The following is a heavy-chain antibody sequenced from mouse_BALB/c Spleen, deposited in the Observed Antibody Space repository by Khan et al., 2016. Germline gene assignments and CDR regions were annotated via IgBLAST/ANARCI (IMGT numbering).Heavy chain of an antibody. CDR2: ISPGGGTT. CDR1: DYTFITYW. CDR3: ARGAY. Sequence: VQLQESGAELMKPGASVQMSCKTPDYTFITYWIEWVKQRPGHGLEWIGEISPGGGTTHYNERFKAKATFTVDTSSNTAYMQLRSLTSEDSAVYYCARGAYWGQGTLVTVSA. J-gene: IGHJ3*01. V-gene: IGHV1-9*01.